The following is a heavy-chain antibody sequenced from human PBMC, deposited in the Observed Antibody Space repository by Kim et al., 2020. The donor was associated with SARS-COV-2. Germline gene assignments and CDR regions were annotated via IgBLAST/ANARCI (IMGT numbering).Heavy chain of an antibody. V-gene: IGHV1-8*01. Sequence: NTGYAQKFQGRVTMTRNTSISTAYMERSSLRSEDTAVYYCARGRNSWFDPWGQGTLVTVSS. J-gene: IGHJ5*02. CDR2: NT. CDR3: ARGRNSWFDP.